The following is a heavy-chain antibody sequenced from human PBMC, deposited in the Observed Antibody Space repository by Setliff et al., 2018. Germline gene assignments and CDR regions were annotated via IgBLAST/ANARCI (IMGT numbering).Heavy chain of an antibody. CDR1: GGTFSGYA. J-gene: IGHJ6*02. CDR3: ARDSVTLGQLERRGGWHYYGMDV. Sequence: SVKVSCKASGGTFSGYAFSWVRQAPGQGLEWIGGITPIFETAHYAEKFRDRVTITADKSTTTVHMELSSLASEDTAVYFCARDSVTLGQLERRGGWHYYGMDVWGQGTTVTVSS. CDR2: ITPIFETA. V-gene: IGHV1-69*06. D-gene: IGHD1-1*01.